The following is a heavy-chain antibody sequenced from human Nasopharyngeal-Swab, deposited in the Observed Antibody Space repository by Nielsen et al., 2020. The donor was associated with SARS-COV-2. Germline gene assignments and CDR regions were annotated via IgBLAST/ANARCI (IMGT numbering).Heavy chain of an antibody. D-gene: IGHD2-15*01. CDR1: GYTFTSYD. V-gene: IGHV1-8*01. J-gene: IGHJ5*02. CDR2: MNPNSGNT. CDR3: AAQPLVVAATGEFDP. Sequence: ASVKVSCKASGYTFTSYDINGGRQATGQGLEWMGWMNPNSGNTGYAQKFQGRVTMTRKTSISTAYMELSSLRSEDTAVYYCAAQPLVVAATGEFDPWGQGTLVTVSS.